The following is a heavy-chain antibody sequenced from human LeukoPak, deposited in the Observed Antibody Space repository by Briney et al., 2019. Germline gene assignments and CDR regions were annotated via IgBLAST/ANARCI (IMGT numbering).Heavy chain of an antibody. D-gene: IGHD5-12*01. J-gene: IGHJ6*03. CDR2: IYYDGST. CDR1: GGSITYYY. CDR3: ASSGYVSYYYYMDV. V-gene: IGHV4-59*08. Sequence: SETLSLTCTVSGGSITYYYWSWSRHPPGEGREWMGHIYYDGSTNYNPSLTSRVTISVHTSKNQFSLKLSSVTAADTAVYYCASSGYVSYYYYMDVWGKGTPVXVSS.